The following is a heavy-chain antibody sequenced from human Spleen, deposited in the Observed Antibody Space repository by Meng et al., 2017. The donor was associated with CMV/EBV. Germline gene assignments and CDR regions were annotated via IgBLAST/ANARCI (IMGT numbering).Heavy chain of an antibody. V-gene: IGHV5-51*01. CDR3: ATNRYDSSGYYRFDY. J-gene: IGHJ4*02. D-gene: IGHD3-22*01. CDR2: IYPRDSST. CDR1: GYSFTNYW. Sequence: GESLKISCKASGYSFTNYWIGWVRQMPGKGLEWMGIIYPRDSSTRYSPSFQGQVTISADKSISTAYLQWSNLKASDTAIYYCATNRYDSSGYYRFDYWGQGTLVTVSS.